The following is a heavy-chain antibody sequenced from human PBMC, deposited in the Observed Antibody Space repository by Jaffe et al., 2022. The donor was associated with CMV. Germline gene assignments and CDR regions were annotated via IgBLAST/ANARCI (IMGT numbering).Heavy chain of an antibody. Sequence: QVQLVQSGAEVKKPGSSVKVSCKASGGTFSSYAISWVRQAPGQGLEWMGRIIPILGIANYAQKFQGRVTITADKSTSTAYMELSSLRSEDTAVYYCARDRDHSGSYYPPRYFDYWGQGTLVTVSS. V-gene: IGHV1-69*09. CDR3: ARDRDHSGSYYPPRYFDY. J-gene: IGHJ4*02. CDR1: GGTFSSYA. D-gene: IGHD1-26*01. CDR2: IIPILGIA.